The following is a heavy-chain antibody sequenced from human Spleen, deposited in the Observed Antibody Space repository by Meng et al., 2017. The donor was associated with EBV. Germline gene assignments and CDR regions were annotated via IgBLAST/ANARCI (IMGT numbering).Heavy chain of an antibody. V-gene: IGHV4-34*01. Sequence: QVQLLQWGTRLLKPSETLSLTCAVYSGSFSDHYWSWIRQPPGKGLEWIGEINHGGRTNYNPSLKSRVTISVDTSKNQFSLKLSSMTAADTAVYYCARGRSNISMIVLVITSSHYYIDSWGQGTLVTVSS. D-gene: IGHD3-22*01. CDR1: SGSFSDHY. CDR3: ARGRSNISMIVLVITSSHYYIDS. J-gene: IGHJ4*02. CDR2: INHGGRT.